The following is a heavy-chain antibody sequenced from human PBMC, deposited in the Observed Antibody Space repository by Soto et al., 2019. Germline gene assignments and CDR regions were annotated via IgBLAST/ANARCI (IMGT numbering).Heavy chain of an antibody. CDR1: GGSICSYY. D-gene: IGHD3-9*01. V-gene: IGHV4-59*01. J-gene: IGHJ4*02. CDR3: ARATLRYFDNAFDY. CDR2: IYYSGST. Sequence: SETLSLTCTVSGGSICSYYWSWIRQPPGKGLEWIGYIYYSGSTNYNPSLKSRVTISVDTSKNQFSLKLSSVTAADTAVYYCARATLRYFDNAFDYWGQGTLVTVSS.